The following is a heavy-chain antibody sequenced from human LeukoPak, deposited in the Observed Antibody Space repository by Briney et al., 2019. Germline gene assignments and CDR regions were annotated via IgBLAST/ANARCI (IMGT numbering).Heavy chain of an antibody. Sequence: GGSLRLSCAASGFNFSSYEMNWVRQAPGKGLEWVSYISSSGSTIYYADSVKGRFTISRDNAKNSLYLQMNSLRAEDTAVYYCARELYGSGSYYDNWFDPWGQGTLVTVSS. CDR2: ISSSGSTI. D-gene: IGHD3-10*01. V-gene: IGHV3-48*03. CDR1: GFNFSSYE. J-gene: IGHJ5*02. CDR3: ARELYGSGSYYDNWFDP.